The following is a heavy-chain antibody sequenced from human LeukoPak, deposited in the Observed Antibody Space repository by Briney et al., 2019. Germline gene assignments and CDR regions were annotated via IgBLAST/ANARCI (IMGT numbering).Heavy chain of an antibody. V-gene: IGHV4-34*01. CDR3: ARSTWNFNY. CDR2: INHSGST. Sequence: SETLSLTCAVYGGSFSGYYWSWIRQPPGKGLEWIGEINHSGSTNYNPSLKSRVTISVDTSKNQFSLKLSSVTAADTAVYYCARSTWNFNYWGQGTLVTVSS. D-gene: IGHD2-2*01. CDR1: GGSFSGYY. J-gene: IGHJ4*02.